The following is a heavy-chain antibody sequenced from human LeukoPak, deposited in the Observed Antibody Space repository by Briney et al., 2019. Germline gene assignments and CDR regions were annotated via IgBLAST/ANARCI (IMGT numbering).Heavy chain of an antibody. CDR1: SGSISSRSYY. CDR3: ARRSGTYEGNAFDI. CDR2: IYYDGST. V-gene: IGHV4-39*01. Sequence: SETLSLTCTVSSGSISSRSYYWGWIRQPPGKGPEWIGSIYYDGSTHHNPSLQSRATISVDTSKNQFSLKLSSVTAADTAVYYCARRSGTYEGNAFDIWGQGTMVTVSS. D-gene: IGHD1-26*01. J-gene: IGHJ3*02.